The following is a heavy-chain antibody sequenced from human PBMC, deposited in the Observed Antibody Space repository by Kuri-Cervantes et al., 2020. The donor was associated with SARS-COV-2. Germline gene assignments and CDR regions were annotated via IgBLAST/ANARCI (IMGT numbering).Heavy chain of an antibody. D-gene: IGHD5-12*01. Sequence: GESLKISCAASGFTFSSYAMHWVRQAPGKGLEWVAVISYDGSNKYYADSVKGRFTISRDNSKNTLYLQMNSLRAEDTAVYYCARDGYGRGAFDIWGQGTRVTVSS. CDR3: ARDGYGRGAFDI. CDR2: ISYDGSNK. V-gene: IGHV3-30*04. J-gene: IGHJ3*02. CDR1: GFTFSSYA.